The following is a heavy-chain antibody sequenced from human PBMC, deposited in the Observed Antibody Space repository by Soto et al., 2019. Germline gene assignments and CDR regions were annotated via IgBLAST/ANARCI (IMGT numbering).Heavy chain of an antibody. J-gene: IGHJ4*02. CDR1: GFTFSSYG. V-gene: IGHV3-33*01. D-gene: IGHD5-18*01. CDR3: ARAKVYTAIVGVFDY. CDR2: IWYDGSNK. Sequence: QVQLVESGGGVVQPGRSLRLSCAASGFTFSSYGMHWVRQAPGKGLEWVAVIWYDGSNKYYADSVKGRFTISRDNSKNTPYLQLNGLRAEGRAVYYGARAKVYTAIVGVFDYWGQGTLVTVSS.